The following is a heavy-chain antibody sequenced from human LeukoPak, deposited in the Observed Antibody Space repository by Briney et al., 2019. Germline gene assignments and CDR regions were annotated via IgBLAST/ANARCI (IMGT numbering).Heavy chain of an antibody. CDR1: GYSISSGYY. CDR3: ARGYCSSTSCPDFDY. D-gene: IGHD2-2*01. V-gene: IGHV4-38-2*01. J-gene: IGHJ4*02. Sequence: SETLSLTCAVSGYSISSGYYWGWSRQPPGKGLEWIGEINHGGSTNYNPSLKSRVTISVDTSKNQFSLRLSSVTAADTAVYYCARGYCSSTSCPDFDYWGQGTLVTVSS. CDR2: INHGGST.